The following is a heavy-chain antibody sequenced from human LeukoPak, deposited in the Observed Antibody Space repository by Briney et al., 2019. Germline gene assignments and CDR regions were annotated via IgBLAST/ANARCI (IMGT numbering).Heavy chain of an antibody. CDR2: INSDGSFT. CDR3: ARDPNYDSSGYPFDY. J-gene: IGHJ4*02. V-gene: IGHV3-74*01. CDR1: GFTVSSYD. Sequence: GGSLRLSCAASGFTVSSYDMTWVRQAPGKGLEWVSRINSDGSFTTYAGSVEGRVTISRDNAKNTLYLQMNSLRADDTAVYYCARDPNYDSSGYPFDYWGQGTLVTVSS. D-gene: IGHD3-22*01.